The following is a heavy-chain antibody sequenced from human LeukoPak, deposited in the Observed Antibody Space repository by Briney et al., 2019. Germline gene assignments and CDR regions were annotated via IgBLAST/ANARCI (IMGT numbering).Heavy chain of an antibody. CDR1: GGSFSGYY. V-gene: IGHV4-34*01. CDR2: INHSGST. Sequence: PSETLSLTCAVYGGSFSGYYWSWIRQPPGKGLEWIGEINHSGSTNYNPSLKSRVTISVDTSKNQFSLKLSSVTAADTAVYYCARISPRRYYYDSSGLYSEVWFDPWGQGTLVTVSS. J-gene: IGHJ5*02. D-gene: IGHD3-22*01. CDR3: ARISPRRYYYDSSGLYSEVWFDP.